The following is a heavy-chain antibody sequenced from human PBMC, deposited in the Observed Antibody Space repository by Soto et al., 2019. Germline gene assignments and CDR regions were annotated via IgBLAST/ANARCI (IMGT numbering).Heavy chain of an antibody. Sequence: EEQLVESGGGLVKPGWSLRLSCAASGFTFSTSIMNWVRQAPGTGLEWVSSITSSSSHMFYADSVKGRFTISRDNARNSLYLQMNSLRAEDKAIYYCTTALGRVPTITWGQGTLVTVSS. D-gene: IGHD5-12*01. J-gene: IGHJ4*02. V-gene: IGHV3-21*06. CDR1: GFTFSTSI. CDR2: ITSSSSHM. CDR3: TTALGRVPTIT.